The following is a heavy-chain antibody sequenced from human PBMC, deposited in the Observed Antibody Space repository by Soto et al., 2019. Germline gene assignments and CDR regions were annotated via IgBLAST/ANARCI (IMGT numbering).Heavy chain of an antibody. CDR2: IFSSGSP. D-gene: IGHD3-3*02. Sequence: QVQLQESGPGLVRPSETLSLTCTVSGGSLKAYYWSWIRQPPGGGLEGIGYIFSSGSPNYNPSLRGRVTISVDRCDNQFYLKLSSVTAADTAVYYCARVAGISYRNHMDGWGKGTAVAVSS. J-gene: IGHJ6*03. V-gene: IGHV4-59*01. CDR3: ARVAGISYRNHMDG. CDR1: GGSLKAYY.